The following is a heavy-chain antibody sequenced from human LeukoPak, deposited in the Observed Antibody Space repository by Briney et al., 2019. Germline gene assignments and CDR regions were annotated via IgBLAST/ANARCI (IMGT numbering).Heavy chain of an antibody. V-gene: IGHV3-7*01. J-gene: IGHJ4*02. CDR1: GFTFSSYW. CDR2: IKQDGSEK. Sequence: GGSLRLSCAASGFTFSSYWMSWVRQAPGKGLEWVANIKQDGSEKYYVDSVKGRFTISRDNAKNSLYLQMNSLRAEDTAVYYCARDLLGNCSGGSCYFAPARDWGQGTLVTVSS. D-gene: IGHD2-15*01. CDR3: ARDLLGNCSGGSCYFAPARD.